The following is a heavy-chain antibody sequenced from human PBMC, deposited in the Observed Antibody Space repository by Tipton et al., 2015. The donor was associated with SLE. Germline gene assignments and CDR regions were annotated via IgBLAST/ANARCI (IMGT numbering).Heavy chain of an antibody. CDR1: GGTFNNYG. D-gene: IGHD1-14*01. Sequence: QSGAEVKKPGSSVKVSCKASGGTFNNYGINWVRQAPGQGLEWMGRIVPIFGTTNYAQKFQGRVTIIADESTSTAYMELSSLRSEDTALYYCARVPMSEPPWFGPWGQGTLVTVSS. J-gene: IGHJ5*02. CDR3: ARVPMSEPPWFGP. V-gene: IGHV1-69*13. CDR2: IVPIFGTT.